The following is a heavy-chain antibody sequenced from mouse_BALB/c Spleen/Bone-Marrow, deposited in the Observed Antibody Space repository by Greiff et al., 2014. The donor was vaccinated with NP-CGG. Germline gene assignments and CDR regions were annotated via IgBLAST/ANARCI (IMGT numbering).Heavy chain of an antibody. CDR2: INPGSGGT. V-gene: IGHV1-54*01. Sequence: QVQLQQPGAELVRPGTSVKVSCKASGYAFTNYLIQWVKQRPGQGLEWIGVINPGSGGTNYNEKFKGKATLTADKSSSTAYMQHSGLTSDDSAVYVCARRDYSFAYWGQGTLVTVSA. J-gene: IGHJ3*01. D-gene: IGHD2-13*01. CDR3: ARRDYSFAY. CDR1: GYAFTNYL.